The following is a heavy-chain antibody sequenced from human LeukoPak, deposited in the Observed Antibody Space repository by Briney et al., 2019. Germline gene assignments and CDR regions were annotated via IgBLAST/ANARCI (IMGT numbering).Heavy chain of an antibody. CDR1: GFTFSDYY. CDR3: AKDLNYYPSSSFDY. Sequence: GGSLRLSCAASGFTFSDYYMSWIRQAPGKGLEWVSYISSSGSTIYYADSVKGRFTISRDNAKNSLYLQMNSLRAEDTAVYYCAKDLNYYPSSSFDYWGQGTLVTVSS. J-gene: IGHJ4*02. CDR2: ISSSGSTI. V-gene: IGHV3-11*01. D-gene: IGHD3-10*01.